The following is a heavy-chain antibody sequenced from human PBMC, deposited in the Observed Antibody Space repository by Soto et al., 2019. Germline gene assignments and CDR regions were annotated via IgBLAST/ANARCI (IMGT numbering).Heavy chain of an antibody. V-gene: IGHV2-5*02. J-gene: IGHJ1*01. D-gene: IGHD3-22*01. Sequence: QITLKESGPTLVKPTQTLTLTCTFSGFSLSTSGVGVGWIRQPPGKGLEWLALIYWDDDKRYSPSLKSRLTITKDTSTNQVVLTMTNVDPADTATYYCAHTRAIVVIVAEDEYFQHWGQGTLVTVSS. CDR3: AHTRAIVVIVAEDEYFQH. CDR1: GFSLSTSGVG. CDR2: IYWDDDK.